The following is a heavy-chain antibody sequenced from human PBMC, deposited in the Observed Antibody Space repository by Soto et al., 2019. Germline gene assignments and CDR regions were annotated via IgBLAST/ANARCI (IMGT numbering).Heavy chain of an antibody. J-gene: IGHJ6*02. CDR3: ARDATGGMDV. CDR1: GDSITSGGKA. Sequence: QVQLQESGLGLVKPSQTLSLTCTVSGDSITSGGKAWTWIRQRPGKGLEWIGYIHSSGSPYYNLSLKSRVSVSRDTSKNQFSLNLSSVTAADTAVYYCARDATGGMDVWGQGTAVTVSS. V-gene: IGHV4-31*03. CDR2: IHSSGSP.